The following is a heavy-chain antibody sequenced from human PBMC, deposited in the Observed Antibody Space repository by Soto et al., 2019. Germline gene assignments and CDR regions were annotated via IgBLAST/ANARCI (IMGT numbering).Heavy chain of an antibody. Sequence: GGSLRLSCAASGFTFSNAWMNWVRQAPGKGLEWVGRIKSKTDGGTTDYAAPVKGRFTISRDDSKNTLYLQMNSLKTEDTAVYYCTTRVEYYDSSGYLPYYYYGMDVWGQGTTVTVSS. CDR3: TTRVEYYDSSGYLPYYYYGMDV. D-gene: IGHD3-22*01. J-gene: IGHJ6*02. V-gene: IGHV3-15*07. CDR1: GFTFSNAW. CDR2: IKSKTDGGTT.